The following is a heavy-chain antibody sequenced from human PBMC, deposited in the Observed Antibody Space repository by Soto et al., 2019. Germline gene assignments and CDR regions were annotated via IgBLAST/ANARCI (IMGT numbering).Heavy chain of an antibody. D-gene: IGHD3-3*01. CDR2: IYYSGST. CDR1: GGSVSSGSYY. V-gene: IGHV4-61*01. Sequence: PSETLSLTCTVSGGSVSSGSYYWSWIRQPPGKGLEWIGYIYYSGSTNYNPSLKSRVTISVDTSKNQFSLKLSSVTAADTAVYYCARVTYGRITIFGVDRCYFDYWGQGTLVTVSS. CDR3: ARVTYGRITIFGVDRCYFDY. J-gene: IGHJ4*02.